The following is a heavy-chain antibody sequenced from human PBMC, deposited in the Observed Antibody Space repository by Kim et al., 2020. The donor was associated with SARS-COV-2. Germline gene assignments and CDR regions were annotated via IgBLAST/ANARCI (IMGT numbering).Heavy chain of an antibody. CDR1: GFTFSSYS. J-gene: IGHJ4*02. CDR3: ARDNGWFGELPQDPFDY. V-gene: IGHV3-21*01. D-gene: IGHD3-10*01. CDR2: ISSSSSYI. Sequence: GGSLRLSCAASGFTFSSYSMNWVRQAPGKGLEWVSSISSSSSYIYYADSVKGRFTISRDNAKNSLYLQMNSLRAEDTAVYYCARDNGWFGELPQDPFDYWGQGTLVTVSS.